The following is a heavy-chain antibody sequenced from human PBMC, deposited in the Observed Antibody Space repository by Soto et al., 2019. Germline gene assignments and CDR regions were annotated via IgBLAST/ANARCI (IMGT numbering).Heavy chain of an antibody. V-gene: IGHV3-7*01. D-gene: IGHD3-3*01. CDR3: ASTFWRAQITRYYYYYYLDV. Sequence: EVQLVESGGGLVQPGGSLRLSCAASGFTFSSYWMSWVRQAPGKGLEWVANIKQDGSEKYYVDSVKGRFTISRDNAKNSLYLQMNRLRAEDTAVYYCASTFWRAQITRYYYYYYLDVWGKGNTVTVSS. CDR1: GFTFSSYW. CDR2: IKQDGSEK. J-gene: IGHJ6*03.